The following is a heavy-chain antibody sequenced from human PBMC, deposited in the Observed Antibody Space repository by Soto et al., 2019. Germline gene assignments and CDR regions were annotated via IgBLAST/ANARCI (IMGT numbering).Heavy chain of an antibody. CDR3: ARGGEYLSSSWYWFDP. Sequence: TLSLTCAISGDSVSSNSAAWNWIRQSPSRGLEWLGRTYYRSKWYNDYAVSVKSRITINPDTSKNQFSLQLNPVTPEDTAVYYCARGGEYLSSSWYWFDPWGQGTLVTVSA. V-gene: IGHV6-1*01. CDR2: TYYRSKWYN. D-gene: IGHD6-13*01. CDR1: GDSVSSNSAA. J-gene: IGHJ5*02.